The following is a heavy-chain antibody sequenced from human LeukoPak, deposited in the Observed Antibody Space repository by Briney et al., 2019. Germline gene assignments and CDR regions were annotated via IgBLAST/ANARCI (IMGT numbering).Heavy chain of an antibody. CDR1: GYTFTGYY. CDR2: INPNSGGT. CDR3: ARELVWEILSYDFQH. Sequence: ASVKVSCNASGYTFTGYYMHWVPQAPGQGLEWMGWINPNSGGTNYAQKFQGRVTMTRDTSISTAYMELSRLRSDDTAVYYCARELVWEILSYDFQHWGQGTLVTVSS. D-gene: IGHD1-26*01. V-gene: IGHV1-2*02. J-gene: IGHJ1*01.